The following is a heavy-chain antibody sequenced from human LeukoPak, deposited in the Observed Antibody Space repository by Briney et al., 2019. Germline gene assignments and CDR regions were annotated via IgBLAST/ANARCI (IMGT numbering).Heavy chain of an antibody. V-gene: IGHV1-2*02. Sequence: GASVKVSCKASGYTFTGYYMHWVRQAPGQGLEWMGWINPNSGGTNYAQKFQGRVTMTRDTSITTAYMELSRLRFDDTAIYYCARRSRSSSLGDCFDPWGQGTLVTVSS. J-gene: IGHJ5*02. CDR1: GYTFTGYY. CDR3: ARRSRSSSLGDCFDP. D-gene: IGHD6-13*01. CDR2: INPNSGGT.